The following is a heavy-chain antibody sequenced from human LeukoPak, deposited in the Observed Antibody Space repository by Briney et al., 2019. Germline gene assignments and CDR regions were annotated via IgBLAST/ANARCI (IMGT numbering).Heavy chain of an antibody. Sequence: GGSLRLSCAASGFTFSSYSMNWVRQAPGKGLEWVSYISSSSSTIYYADSVKGRFTISRDNAKNSLYLQMNSLRAEDTAVYYCARDFRRAPYWGQGTLVTVSS. CDR1: GFTFSSYS. CDR2: ISSSSSTI. J-gene: IGHJ4*02. CDR3: ARDFRRAPY. V-gene: IGHV3-48*01.